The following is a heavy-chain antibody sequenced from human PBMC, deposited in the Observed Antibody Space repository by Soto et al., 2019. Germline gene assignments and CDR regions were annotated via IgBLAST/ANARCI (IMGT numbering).Heavy chain of an antibody. J-gene: IGHJ4*02. CDR3: ARVYSGSYSDY. D-gene: IGHD1-26*01. V-gene: IGHV4-4*02. CDR1: GGSIRSNNW. Sequence: QVQLQESGPGLVKPSGTLSLTCAVSGGSIRSNNWWSWVRQPPGKGLEWIGEIFHSGSTNYNPSPKTRVTISVDKSKNQFSLKLSSVNAADTAVYYCARVYSGSYSDYWGQGTLVTVSS. CDR2: IFHSGST.